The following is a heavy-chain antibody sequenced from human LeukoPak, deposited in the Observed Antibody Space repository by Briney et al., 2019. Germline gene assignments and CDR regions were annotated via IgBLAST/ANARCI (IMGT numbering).Heavy chain of an antibody. Sequence: GGSLRLSCAASGFTFDDYAMHWVRQAPGKGLEWVSGISWNSGSIGYADSVKGRFTISRDNAKNSLYLQTNSLRAEDTALYYCAKDMDDSSGYDAFDIWGQGTMVSVSS. D-gene: IGHD3-22*01. CDR3: AKDMDDSSGYDAFDI. CDR2: ISWNSGSI. J-gene: IGHJ3*02. CDR1: GFTFDDYA. V-gene: IGHV3-9*01.